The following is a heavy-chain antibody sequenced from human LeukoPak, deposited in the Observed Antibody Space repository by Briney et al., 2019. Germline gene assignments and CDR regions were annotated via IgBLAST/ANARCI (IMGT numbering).Heavy chain of an antibody. J-gene: IGHJ4*02. CDR2: ISYDGSNK. CDR1: AFTFCSYA. D-gene: IGHD4-23*01. V-gene: IGHV3-30-3*01. Sequence: GGSLRLSCAASAFTFCSYAMHWVREAPGKGMEWVAVISYDGSNKYYADSVKGRFTISRDNSKNTLYLQMNSLRAEDTAVYYCASLYGGKKAYFDYWGQGTLVTVSS. CDR3: ASLYGGKKAYFDY.